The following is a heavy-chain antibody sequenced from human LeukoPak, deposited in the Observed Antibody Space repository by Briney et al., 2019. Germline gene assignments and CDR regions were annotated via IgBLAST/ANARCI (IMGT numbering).Heavy chain of an antibody. CDR1: GFTFSSYW. D-gene: IGHD3-10*01. CDR2: IKQDGSEK. Sequence: PGGSLRLSCAASGFTFSSYWMSWVRQAPGKGLEWVANIKQDGSEKYYVDSVKGRFTISRDNAKNSLYLQMNSLRAEDTAVYYCARVSPNTMVWGVIMGRSYDYWGQGTLVTVSS. V-gene: IGHV3-7*03. CDR3: ARVSPNTMVWGVIMGRSYDY. J-gene: IGHJ4*02.